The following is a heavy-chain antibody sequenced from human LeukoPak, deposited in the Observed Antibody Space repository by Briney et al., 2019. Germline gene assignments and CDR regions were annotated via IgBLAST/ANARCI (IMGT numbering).Heavy chain of an antibody. CDR2: INPNGGST. CDR1: GYTFTIYY. D-gene: IGHD2-2*01. Sequence: ASVNVSCKASGYTFTIYYMHWVRQAPAQGLEWRGVINPNGGSTTYAQKFQGRVTMTRDMSTSTVYMQLSSLTSEDTAVYFCAREGVGSTDRWGQGTLVTVSS. CDR3: AREGVGSTDR. J-gene: IGHJ5*02. V-gene: IGHV1-46*01.